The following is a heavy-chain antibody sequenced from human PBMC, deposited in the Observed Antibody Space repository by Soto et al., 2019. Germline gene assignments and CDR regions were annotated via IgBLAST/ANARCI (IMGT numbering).Heavy chain of an antibody. Sequence: QVQLVQSGAEVKKPGSSVKVSCKASGGTFSSYAISWVRQAPGQGLEWMGGIIPIFGTANYAQKFQGRVTITADESTSTAYMELSSLRSEDTAVYYCARPLKPLHIVVVTANDAFDSWGQGTMVTVSS. CDR1: GGTFSSYA. CDR2: IIPIFGTA. D-gene: IGHD2-21*02. CDR3: ARPLKPLHIVVVTANDAFDS. J-gene: IGHJ3*02. V-gene: IGHV1-69*01.